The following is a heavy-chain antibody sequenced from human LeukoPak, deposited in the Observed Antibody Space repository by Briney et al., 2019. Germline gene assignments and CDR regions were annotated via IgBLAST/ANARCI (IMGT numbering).Heavy chain of an antibody. CDR2: VYYTGST. CDR1: GGSISSALYH. D-gene: IGHD3/OR15-3a*01. V-gene: IGHV4-39*01. Sequence: SETLSLTCTVSGGSISSALYHWGWIRQPPGKNLEWLGSVYYTGSTHNNPSLKSRVTISVDTSKNQFSLNLSSVTAADTAVYYCARQEIGLRSFDPWGQGTLVAVSS. J-gene: IGHJ5*02. CDR3: ARQEIGLRSFDP.